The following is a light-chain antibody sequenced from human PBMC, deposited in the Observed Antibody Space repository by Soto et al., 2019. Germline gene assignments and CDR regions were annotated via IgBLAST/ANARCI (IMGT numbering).Light chain of an antibody. J-gene: IGKJ3*01. CDR3: QQYGSSLFT. Sequence: EIVLTQSPGTLSLSPGERATLSCRASQSVSSKYLAWYQQKPGQAPSVLIYGTSIRASGVPERCSGGGSGTDFTLTISRLQPEDFAVYYCQQYGSSLFTFGPGTKVDFK. CDR1: QSVSSKY. CDR2: GTS. V-gene: IGKV3-20*01.